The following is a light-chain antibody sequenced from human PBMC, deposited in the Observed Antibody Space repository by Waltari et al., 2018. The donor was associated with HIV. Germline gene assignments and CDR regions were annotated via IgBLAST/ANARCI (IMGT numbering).Light chain of an antibody. J-gene: IGLJ3*02. CDR2: DVN. Sequence: QSALTQPASVSGSPGPSITISCTGTTLHVGGYNYVPWYQQHPGKAPKLLIHDVNKWPSGVSNRFSGSKSDNTASLTISGLQSEDEADYYCCSYAGSRTWVCGGGTKLTVL. V-gene: IGLV2-23*02. CDR1: TLHVGGYNY. CDR3: CSYAGSRTWV.